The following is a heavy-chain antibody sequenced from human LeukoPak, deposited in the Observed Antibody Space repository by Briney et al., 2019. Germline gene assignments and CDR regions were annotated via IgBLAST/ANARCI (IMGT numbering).Heavy chain of an antibody. J-gene: IGHJ3*01. CDR3: ARDLRTIAVTGIGVFDV. V-gene: IGHV1-69*05. CDR2: IIPIFGTA. Sequence: SVKVSCKASGGTFSSYAISWVRQAPGQGLEWMGGIIPIFGTANYAQKFQGRVTMTRDISTSTVYMELNSLRFEDTAVYYCARDLRTIAVTGIGVFDVWGQGTKVTVSS. D-gene: IGHD6-19*01. CDR1: GGTFSSYA.